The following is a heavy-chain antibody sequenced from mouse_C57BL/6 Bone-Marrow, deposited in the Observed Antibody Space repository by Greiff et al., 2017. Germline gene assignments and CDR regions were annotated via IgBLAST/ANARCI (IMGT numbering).Heavy chain of an antibody. CDR2: ISGGGGNT. J-gene: IGHJ4*01. V-gene: IGHV5-9*01. Sequence: EVMLVESGGGLVKPGGSLKLSCAASGFTFSSYTMSWVRQTPEKRLEWVATISGGGGNTYYPDSVKGRFTISRDNAKNTLYLQMSSLRSEDTALYYCARPRYYYAMDYWGQGTSVTVSS. CDR1: GFTFSSYT. CDR3: ARPRYYYAMDY.